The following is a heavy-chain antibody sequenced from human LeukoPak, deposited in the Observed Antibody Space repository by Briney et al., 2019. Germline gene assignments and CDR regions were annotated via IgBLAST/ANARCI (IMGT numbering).Heavy chain of an antibody. D-gene: IGHD1-26*01. CDR2: ISHDGTVQ. V-gene: IGHV3-30-3*01. Sequence: GGSLRLSCAASGFTFSAYAMHWVRQAPGKGLEWVAVISHDGTVQYYSDSVKGRFTISRHTSENTLYLQMNSLRTEDSAVYYCARDPLVGRPDYFDYWGQGTLVTVSS. CDR1: GFTFSAYA. CDR3: ARDPLVGRPDYFDY. J-gene: IGHJ4*02.